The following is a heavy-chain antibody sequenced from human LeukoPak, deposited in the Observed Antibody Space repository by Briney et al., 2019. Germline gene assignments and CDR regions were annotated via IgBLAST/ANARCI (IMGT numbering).Heavy chain of an antibody. CDR2: IHYRGGT. CDR3: ATPNDAFNI. Sequence: SETLSLTCDVSGGSISNENWWSWVRQPPGKGLEWIGEIHYRGGTNYNPSLRSRVTISVDTSKNQFSLKMTSVTAADTAVYYCATPNDAFNIWGQGTMVTVSS. V-gene: IGHV4-4*02. CDR1: GGSISNENW. J-gene: IGHJ3*02.